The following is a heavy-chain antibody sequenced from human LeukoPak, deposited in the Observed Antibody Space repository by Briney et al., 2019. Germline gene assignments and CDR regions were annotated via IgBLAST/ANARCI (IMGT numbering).Heavy chain of an antibody. CDR2: ISSDGSTT. V-gene: IGHV3-74*01. D-gene: IGHD2-2*01. Sequence: GGSLRLSCAASGFSFNSYWMHWVRQVPGKGLVWVSRISSDGSTTSYADSVKGRFTISRDNSKNTLYLQMNSLRAEDTAVYYCARDRGGIVVVPAAAFDPWGQGTLVTVSS. CDR1: GFSFNSYW. CDR3: ARDRGGIVVVPAAAFDP. J-gene: IGHJ5*02.